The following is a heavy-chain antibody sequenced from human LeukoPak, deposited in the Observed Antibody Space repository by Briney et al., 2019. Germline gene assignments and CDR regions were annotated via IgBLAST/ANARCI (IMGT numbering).Heavy chain of an antibody. CDR1: GGSISSGSYY. V-gene: IGHV4-61*02. D-gene: IGHD3-10*01. J-gene: IGHJ4*02. Sequence: SQTLFLTCTVSGGSISSGSYYWSWIRQPAGKGLEWIGRIYTSGSTNYNPSLKSRVTISVDTSKNQFSLKLSSVTAADTAVYYCARGDARDYYGSGSFPFDYWGQGTLVTVSS. CDR2: IYTSGST. CDR3: ARGDARDYYGSGSFPFDY.